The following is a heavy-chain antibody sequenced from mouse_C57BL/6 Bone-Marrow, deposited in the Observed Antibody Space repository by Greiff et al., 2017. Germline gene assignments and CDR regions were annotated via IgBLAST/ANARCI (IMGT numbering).Heavy chain of an antibody. Sequence: EVHLVESGGDLVKPGGSLKLSCAASGFTFSSYGMSWVRQTPDKRLEWVATISSGGSYTYYPDSVKGRFTISRDNDKNTLYLQMSSLKSEDTAMYYCARSYYGSSYGYYAMDYWGQGTSVTVSS. V-gene: IGHV5-6*01. CDR2: ISSGGSYT. CDR3: ARSYYGSSYGYYAMDY. D-gene: IGHD1-1*01. J-gene: IGHJ4*01. CDR1: GFTFSSYG.